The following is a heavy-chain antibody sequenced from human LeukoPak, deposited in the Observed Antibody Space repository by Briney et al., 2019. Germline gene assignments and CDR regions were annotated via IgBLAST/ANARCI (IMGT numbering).Heavy chain of an antibody. J-gene: IGHJ6*03. Sequence: GGSLRLSCAASGFTFSSYGMYWVRQAPGKGLEWVAFIRYDGSNKYYADSVKGRFTVSRDNSKNTLYLQMKSLRAEDTAVYYCARDWAQIQLWPYYYMDVWGKGTTVTISS. CDR3: ARDWAQIQLWPYYYMDV. D-gene: IGHD5-18*01. CDR2: IRYDGSNK. V-gene: IGHV3-30*02. CDR1: GFTFSSYG.